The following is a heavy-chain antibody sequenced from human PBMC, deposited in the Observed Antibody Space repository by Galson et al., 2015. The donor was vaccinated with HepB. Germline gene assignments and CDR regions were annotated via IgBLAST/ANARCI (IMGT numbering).Heavy chain of an antibody. J-gene: IGHJ4*02. CDR3: AREDITASANPVDY. D-gene: IGHD6-13*01. CDR1: GGTFSTHT. Sequence: SVKVSCKASGGTFSTHTMNWVRQAPGQGLEWMGGITPIFGTANYGQKFQGRVTITADERTTTVYMELSSLKFEDTAVYYCAREDITASANPVDYWGQGTLVTASS. V-gene: IGHV1-69*13. CDR2: ITPIFGTA.